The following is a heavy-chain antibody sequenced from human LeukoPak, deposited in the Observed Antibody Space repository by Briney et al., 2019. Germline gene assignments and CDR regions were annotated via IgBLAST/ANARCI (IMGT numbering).Heavy chain of an antibody. V-gene: IGHV3-48*04. J-gene: IGHJ3*02. D-gene: IGHD2-15*01. Sequence: GGSLRLSCAASGFTFSSYSMNWVRQAPGKGLEWVSYISSSSTIYYADSVKGRFTISRDNAKNSLYLQMNSLRPEDMALYYCAKETIYCSGGSCYHDAFDIWGQGTMVTVSS. CDR2: ISSSSTI. CDR1: GFTFSSYS. CDR3: AKETIYCSGGSCYHDAFDI.